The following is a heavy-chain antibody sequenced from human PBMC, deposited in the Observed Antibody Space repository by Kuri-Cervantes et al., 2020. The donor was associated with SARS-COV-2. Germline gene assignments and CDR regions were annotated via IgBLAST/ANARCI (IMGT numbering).Heavy chain of an antibody. CDR3: AKPSGELVYYYYYYMDV. CDR2: IKQDGSEK. CDR1: GFTFSSYW. V-gene: IGHV3-7*01. Sequence: GESLKISCEASGFTFSSYWMSWVRQAPGKGLEWVSNIKQDGSEKYYVDSVKGRITISRDNAKNSLYLQMNSLRAEDTAVYYCAKPSGELVYYYYYYMDVWGKGTTVTVSS. J-gene: IGHJ6*03. D-gene: IGHD1-7*01.